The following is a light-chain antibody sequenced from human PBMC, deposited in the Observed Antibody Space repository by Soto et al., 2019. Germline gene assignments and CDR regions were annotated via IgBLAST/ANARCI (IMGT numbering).Light chain of an antibody. J-gene: IGKJ1*01. CDR1: QTISNW. V-gene: IGKV1-5*03. CDR3: QQSNTYSWT. Sequence: IQMTQSPSALSASVGDRVTITCRASQTISNWLAWYQQKPGKAPKLLIYLASSLESGVPSRFSGSGSGTEFTLTISNLQPDDFATYYCQQSNTYSWTFGQGTKVDIK. CDR2: LAS.